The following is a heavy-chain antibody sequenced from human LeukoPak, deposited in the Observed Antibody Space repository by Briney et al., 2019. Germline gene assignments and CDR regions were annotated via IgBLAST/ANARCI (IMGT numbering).Heavy chain of an antibody. CDR1: GFTFDDYA. Sequence: GGSLRLSCAASGFTFDDYAMHWVRQAPGKGLEWVSGISWNSGSIGYADSVKGRFTISRDNAKNSLYLQMNSLRAEDMALSYCAKSGIAAAGVEGWFDPWGQGTLVTVSS. CDR2: ISWNSGSI. J-gene: IGHJ5*02. V-gene: IGHV3-9*03. CDR3: AKSGIAAAGVEGWFDP. D-gene: IGHD6-13*01.